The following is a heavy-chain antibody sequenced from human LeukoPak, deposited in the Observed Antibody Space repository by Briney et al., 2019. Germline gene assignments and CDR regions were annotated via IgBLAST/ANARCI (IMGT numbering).Heavy chain of an antibody. CDR2: IYPGDSDT. CDR1: GYSFANYW. CDR3: ARGREFHRRSFDS. Sequence: GESLKISCQASGYSFANYWIAWVRQMPGKGLEWIGNIYPGDSDTRYSPSFQGQVTISADKSTNTAYLQWSRLKASDTAMYYCARGREFHRRSFDSWGQGPLFTVSS. J-gene: IGHJ4*02. D-gene: IGHD3-10*01. V-gene: IGHV5-51*01.